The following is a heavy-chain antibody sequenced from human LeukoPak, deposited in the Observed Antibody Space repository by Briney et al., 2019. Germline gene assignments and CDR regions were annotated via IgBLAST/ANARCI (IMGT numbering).Heavy chain of an antibody. V-gene: IGHV4-59*01. Sequence: PSETLSLTCTVSGGSISSYYWSWIRQPPGKGLEWIGDIYYSGSTNYNPSPKSRVTISVDTSKNQFSLKLSSVTAADTAVYYCARGDYYDSSGYYFNAFDIWGQGTMVTVSS. CDR3: ARGDYYDSSGYYFNAFDI. CDR2: IYYSGST. D-gene: IGHD3-22*01. J-gene: IGHJ3*02. CDR1: GGSISSYY.